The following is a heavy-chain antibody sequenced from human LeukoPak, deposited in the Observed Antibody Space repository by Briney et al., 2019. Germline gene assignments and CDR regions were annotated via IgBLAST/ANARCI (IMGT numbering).Heavy chain of an antibody. V-gene: IGHV3-53*01. D-gene: IGHD6-19*01. CDR3: ARSSGWYEGGYFDY. CDR2: IYSGGST. J-gene: IGHJ4*02. Sequence: PGGSLRLSCAASGFTVSSNYMSWVRQAPGKGLEWVSVIYSGGSTYYADSVKGRFTISRDNSKNTLYLQMNSLRAEDTAVYYCARSSGWYEGGYFDYWGQGTLVTVSS. CDR1: GFTVSSNY.